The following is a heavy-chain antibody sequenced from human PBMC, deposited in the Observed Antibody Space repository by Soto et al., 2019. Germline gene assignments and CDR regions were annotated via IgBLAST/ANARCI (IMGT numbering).Heavy chain of an antibody. CDR2: IYHTGNA. D-gene: IGHD3-22*01. J-gene: IGHJ5*02. Sequence: SETLSLTCSVSGDSISNSRFYWAWIRQPPGEGLEWIGSIYHTGNAYYNPSLKSRVTIFVDTSKNQFSLKLTSVTAADTALYYCARDYFDSRHYTTNWFDPWGQG. V-gene: IGHV4-39*01. CDR1: GDSISNSRFY. CDR3: ARDYFDSRHYTTNWFDP.